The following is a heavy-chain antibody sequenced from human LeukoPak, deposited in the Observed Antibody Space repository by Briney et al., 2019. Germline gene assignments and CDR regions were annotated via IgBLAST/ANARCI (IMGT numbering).Heavy chain of an antibody. J-gene: IGHJ4*02. CDR2: ISGSGGST. Sequence: GGSLRLSCAASGFTVITNDMTWVRQAPGKGLEWVSGISGSGGSTYYADSVKGRFTISRDKSKNTLYLQMNSLRAEDTAVYYCAKDRDGYNTDFDYWGQGTLATVSS. D-gene: IGHD5-24*01. V-gene: IGHV3-23*01. CDR3: AKDRDGYNTDFDY. CDR1: GFTVITND.